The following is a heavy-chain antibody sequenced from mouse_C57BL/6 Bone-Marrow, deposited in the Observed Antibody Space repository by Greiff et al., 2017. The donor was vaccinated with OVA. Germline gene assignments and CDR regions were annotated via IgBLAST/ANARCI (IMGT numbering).Heavy chain of an antibody. CDR3: ARDRDDGYYSAY. D-gene: IGHD2-3*01. J-gene: IGHJ3*01. CDR2: ISYDGSN. CDR1: GYSIPSGYY. Sequence: DVKLVESGPGLVKPSQSLSLPCSVTGYSIPSGYYWNWIRQFPGNKLEWMGYISYDGSNNYNPSLKNRISITRDTSKNQFFLKLNSVTTEDTATYYCARDRDDGYYSAYWGQGTLVTVSA. V-gene: IGHV3-6*01.